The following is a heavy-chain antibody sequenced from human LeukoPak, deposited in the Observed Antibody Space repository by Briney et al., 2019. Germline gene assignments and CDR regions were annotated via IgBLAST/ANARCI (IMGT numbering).Heavy chain of an antibody. CDR2: ISGSGGST. J-gene: IGHJ4*02. D-gene: IGHD2-2*02. CDR1: GFTFSSYA. V-gene: IGHV3-23*01. Sequence: GGSLRLSCAASGFTFSSYAMSWVRQAPGKGLEWVSAISGSGGSTYYADSVKGRFTISRDKSKNTLYLQMNSLRAEDTAVYYCAKRADIVVVPAAIGDYWGQGTLVTVSS. CDR3: AKRADIVVVPAAIGDY.